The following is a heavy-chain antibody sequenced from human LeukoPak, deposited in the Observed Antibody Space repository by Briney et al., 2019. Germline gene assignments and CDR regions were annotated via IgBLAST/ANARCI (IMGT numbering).Heavy chain of an antibody. V-gene: IGHV3-48*04. CDR2: ISSSGSTI. CDR3: ARDRWAIDY. CDR1: GFMFASYG. Sequence: PGGSLRLSCAASGFMFASYGMSWVRQGPGKGLEWVSYISSSGSTIYYADSVKGRFTISRDNAKNTLYLQMNSLRAEDTAVYYCARDRWAIDYWGQGTLVTVSS. J-gene: IGHJ4*02. D-gene: IGHD4-23*01.